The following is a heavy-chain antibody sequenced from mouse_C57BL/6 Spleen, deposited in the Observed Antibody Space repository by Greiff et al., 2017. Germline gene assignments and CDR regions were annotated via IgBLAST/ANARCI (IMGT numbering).Heavy chain of an antibody. V-gene: IGHV2-5*01. J-gene: IGHJ4*01. CDR1: GFSLTSYG. CDR3: AKRGNSYYYAMDY. D-gene: IGHD2-1*01. CDR2: IWRGGST. Sequence: QVQLQQSGPGLVQPSQSLSITCTVSGFSLTSYGVHWVRQSPGKGLEWLGVIWRGGSTDYNAAFMSRLSITKDNSKSQVFFKMNSLQADDTAIYYCAKRGNSYYYAMDYWGQGTSVTVCS.